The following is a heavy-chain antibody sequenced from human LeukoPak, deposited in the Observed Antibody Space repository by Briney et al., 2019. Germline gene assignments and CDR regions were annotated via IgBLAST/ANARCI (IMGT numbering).Heavy chain of an antibody. CDR3: AKAPVGHCSGAFCYHFDS. Sequence: GGSLRLSCAASGFTFSTYAVSWVRQTPGKGLEWVAAISGDNPGTYHANSVKGRFTISRDNSKNTLHLQMSGLRAEDTARYYCAKAPVGHCSGAFCYHFDSWGQGTLVTVSS. CDR2: ISGDNPGT. J-gene: IGHJ4*02. V-gene: IGHV3-23*01. D-gene: IGHD2-15*01. CDR1: GFTFSTYA.